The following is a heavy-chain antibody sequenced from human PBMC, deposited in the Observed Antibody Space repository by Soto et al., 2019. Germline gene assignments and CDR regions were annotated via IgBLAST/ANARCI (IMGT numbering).Heavy chain of an antibody. Sequence: GGSLRLSCAASGFTFSSYGMHWVRQAPGKGLEWVAVISYDGSNKYYADSVKGRFTISRDNSKNTLYLQMNSLRAEDTAVYYCAKDHDYGGNSVYYYGMDVWGQGTTVTVSS. CDR2: ISYDGSNK. J-gene: IGHJ6*02. CDR3: AKDHDYGGNSVYYYGMDV. D-gene: IGHD4-17*01. CDR1: GFTFSSYG. V-gene: IGHV3-30*18.